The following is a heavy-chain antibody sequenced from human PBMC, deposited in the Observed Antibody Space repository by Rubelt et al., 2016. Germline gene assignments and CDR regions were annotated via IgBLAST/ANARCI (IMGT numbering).Heavy chain of an antibody. D-gene: IGHD6-13*01. CDR1: GGSFSGYY. CDR2: INHSGST. Sequence: QVQLQQWGAGLLKPSETLSLTCAVYGGSFSGYYWSWIRQPPGKGLEWIGEINHSGSTNYNPSLRWLVTIVVATSKNQFSRKLSAVTAADTAVYYCARGNQGFSIAAATIEYYFDYWGQGTLVTVSS. J-gene: IGHJ4*02. CDR3: ARGNQGFSIAAATIEYYFDY. V-gene: IGHV4-34*01.